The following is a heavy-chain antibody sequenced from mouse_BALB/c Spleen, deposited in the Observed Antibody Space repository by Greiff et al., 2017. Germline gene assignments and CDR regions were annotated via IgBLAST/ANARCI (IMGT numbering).Heavy chain of an antibody. V-gene: IGHV1-4*02. CDR1: GYTFTSYT. Sequence: QVRLQQSAAELARPGASVKMSCKASGYTFTSYTMHWVKQRPGQGLEWIGYINPSSGYTEYNQKFKDKTTLTADKSSSTAYMQLSSLTSEDSAVYYCARDGNHPFAYWGQGTLVTVSA. D-gene: IGHD2-1*01. CDR2: INPSSGYT. CDR3: ARDGNHPFAY. J-gene: IGHJ3*01.